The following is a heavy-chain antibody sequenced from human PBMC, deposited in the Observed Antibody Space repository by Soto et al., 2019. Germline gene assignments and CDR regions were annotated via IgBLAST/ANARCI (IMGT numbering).Heavy chain of an antibody. V-gene: IGHV3-11*01. CDR3: ARGPNGGDYVPTDSFYFDY. J-gene: IGHJ4*02. CDR1: GFTFSDYY. D-gene: IGHD4-17*01. CDR2: ISSSGSTI. Sequence: GGSLRLSCAASGFTFSDYYMSWIRQAPGKGLEWVSYISSSGSTIYYADSVKGRFTISRDNAKNSLYLQMNSLRAEDTAVYYCARGPNGGDYVPTDSFYFDYWGQGTLVTVSS.